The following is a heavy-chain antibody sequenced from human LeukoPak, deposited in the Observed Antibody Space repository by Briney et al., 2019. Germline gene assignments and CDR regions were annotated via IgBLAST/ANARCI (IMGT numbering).Heavy chain of an antibody. V-gene: IGHV3-33*01. D-gene: IGHD3-22*01. CDR2: IWYDGSNK. CDR1: GFTFSSYG. J-gene: IGHJ4*02. CDR3: ARDGAHYYDSSGYLD. Sequence: GGSLRLSCAASGFTFSSYGMHWVRQAPGKGLEWVAVIWYDGSNKYYADSVKGRFTISRDNSKNTLYPQMNSLRAEDTAVYYCARDGAHYYDSSGYLDWGQGTLVTVSS.